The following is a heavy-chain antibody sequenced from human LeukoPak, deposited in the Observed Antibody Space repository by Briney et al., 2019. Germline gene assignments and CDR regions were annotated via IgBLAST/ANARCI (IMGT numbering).Heavy chain of an antibody. Sequence: GGSLRLSCAASGFTDTSNFMTWVRQAPGKGLEWVSIIYSDGTTYYVDSVKGRFTISRDSSKNTLYIQMSSLRAEDTAVYSCARNSFLLRSISYYYYMDVWGKGTTVTVS. CDR2: IYSDGTT. J-gene: IGHJ6*03. D-gene: IGHD2-2*01. CDR1: GFTDTSNF. CDR3: ARNSFLLRSISYYYYMDV. V-gene: IGHV3-66*02.